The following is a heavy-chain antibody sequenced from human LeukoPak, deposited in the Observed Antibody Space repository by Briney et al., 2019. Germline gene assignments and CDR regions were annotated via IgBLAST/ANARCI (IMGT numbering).Heavy chain of an antibody. CDR3: AKDRGSGWEREFDY. Sequence: PGGSLRLSCAASGFTFSSYGMHWVRQAPGKGLEWVAITSHDGTNKYYADSAKGRFTISRDNSKNTLHLQMNSLRAEDTAVYYCAKDRGSGWEREFDYWGQGTLVTVSS. J-gene: IGHJ4*02. D-gene: IGHD6-19*01. CDR1: GFTFSSYG. CDR2: TSHDGTNK. V-gene: IGHV3-30*18.